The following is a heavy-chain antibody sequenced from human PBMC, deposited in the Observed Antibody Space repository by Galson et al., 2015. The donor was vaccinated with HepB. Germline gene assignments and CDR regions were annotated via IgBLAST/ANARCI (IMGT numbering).Heavy chain of an antibody. J-gene: IGHJ5*02. Sequence: SLRLSCAASAFTFSNYWMSWVRQAPGEGLEWVANIKEDGSEKFYVDSVKGRFTISRDNSKNTLYLQMNSLRAEDTAVYYCAKDLATTVTTNDWFDPWGQGTLVTVSS. V-gene: IGHV3-7*01. D-gene: IGHD4-17*01. CDR1: AFTFSNYW. CDR3: AKDLATTVTTNDWFDP. CDR2: IKEDGSEK.